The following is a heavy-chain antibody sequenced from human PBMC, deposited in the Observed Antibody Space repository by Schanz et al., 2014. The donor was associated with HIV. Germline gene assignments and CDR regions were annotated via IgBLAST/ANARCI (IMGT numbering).Heavy chain of an antibody. D-gene: IGHD6-19*01. CDR3: AKSHKHDSSDYYRFYYFGMDV. Sequence: EGQLVESGGGLVQPGGSLRLSCAASGFTFKTYWMSWVRQTPGKGLEWISYISSSGSTRHYADSVKGRFTISRDNSKNTLNLQMKSLRAEDTAVYYCAKSHKHDSSDYYRFYYFGMDVWGQGTTVTVSS. CDR1: GFTFKTYW. J-gene: IGHJ6*02. CDR2: ISSSGSTR. V-gene: IGHV3-48*01.